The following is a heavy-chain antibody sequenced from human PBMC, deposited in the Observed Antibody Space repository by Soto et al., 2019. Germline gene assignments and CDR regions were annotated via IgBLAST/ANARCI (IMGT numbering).Heavy chain of an antibody. Sequence: GASVKVSCKASGGTFSSYAISWVRQAPGQGLEWMGGIIPIFGTANYAQKFQGRVTITADESTSTAYMELSSLRSEDTAVYYCARGPEYDFWSGYYWFDPWGQGTLVTVSS. D-gene: IGHD3-3*01. V-gene: IGHV1-69*13. J-gene: IGHJ5*02. CDR3: ARGPEYDFWSGYYWFDP. CDR1: GGTFSSYA. CDR2: IIPIFGTA.